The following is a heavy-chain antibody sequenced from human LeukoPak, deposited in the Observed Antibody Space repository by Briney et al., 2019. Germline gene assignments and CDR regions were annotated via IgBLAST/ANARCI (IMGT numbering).Heavy chain of an antibody. J-gene: IGHJ3*01. CDR3: VRRQAFDL. V-gene: IGHV3-53*01. CDR1: GFAVTSNY. CDR2: MYPNGRT. Sequence: PGGSLRLSCAASGFAVTSNYFNWVRQAPGKGPEWVSIMYPNGRTYYSDSVKGRFTISRDNSKNTLYLQMNSLRAEDTGVYYCVRRQAFDLWGQGTMVTVSS.